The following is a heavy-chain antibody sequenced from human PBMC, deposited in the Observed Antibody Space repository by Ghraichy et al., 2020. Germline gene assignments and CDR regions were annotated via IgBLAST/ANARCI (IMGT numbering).Heavy chain of an antibody. Sequence: LSLTCAASGFIFSNYAMTWVRQAPGKRLEWVSSITGTGANTYYEDSVKGRFTISRDNSKNTLYLQMNSLRAEDTAIYYCAKDDYCSGATCATYYYYGLDLWGQGTTVTVSS. CDR3: AKDDYCSGATCATYYYYGLDL. J-gene: IGHJ6*02. D-gene: IGHD2-15*01. V-gene: IGHV3-23*01. CDR2: ITGTGANT. CDR1: GFIFSNYA.